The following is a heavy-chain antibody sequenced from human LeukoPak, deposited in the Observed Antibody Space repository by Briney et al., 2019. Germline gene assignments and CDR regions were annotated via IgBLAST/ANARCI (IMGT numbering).Heavy chain of an antibody. V-gene: IGHV3-30*02. Sequence: PGGSLRLSCAASGFTFSSYGMHWVRQAPGKGLEWVAFIRYDGSNKYYADSVKGRFTISRDNSKNTLYLQMNSLRAEDTAVYYCAKSMVATMPTLQPYYYYYMDVWGKGTTVTISS. D-gene: IGHD5-12*01. J-gene: IGHJ6*03. CDR3: AKSMVATMPTLQPYYYYYMDV. CDR1: GFTFSSYG. CDR2: IRYDGSNK.